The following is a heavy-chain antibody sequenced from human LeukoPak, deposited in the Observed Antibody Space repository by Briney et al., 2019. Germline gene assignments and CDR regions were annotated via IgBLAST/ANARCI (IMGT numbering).Heavy chain of an antibody. J-gene: IGHJ4*02. Sequence: SETLSLTCTVSGGSISSGSDYWGWIRQPPGKGLEWIGSMHYSGSTDYNPSLKSRVAISIDTSKNQFSLKLRFVTAADTAVYHCTRLGYCSSTSCYMPNWGQGTLVTVSS. CDR1: GGSISSGSDY. CDR3: TRLGYCSSTSCYMPN. D-gene: IGHD2-2*02. CDR2: MHYSGST. V-gene: IGHV4-39*01.